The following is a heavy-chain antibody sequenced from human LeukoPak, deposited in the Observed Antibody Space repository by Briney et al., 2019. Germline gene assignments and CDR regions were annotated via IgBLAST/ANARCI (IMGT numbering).Heavy chain of an antibody. D-gene: IGHD5-24*01. CDR1: GFTFDDYV. Sequence: GGSLRLSCADSGFTFDDYVMHWVRQAPGKGLEWVSNISWNSRSIGYADSVKGRFTISRDNAKNSLYLQMNSLRAEDTALYYCAKDKYGDNDYYFYGLDVWGQGTTVTVSS. CDR2: ISWNSRSI. V-gene: IGHV3-9*01. J-gene: IGHJ6*02. CDR3: AKDKYGDNDYYFYGLDV.